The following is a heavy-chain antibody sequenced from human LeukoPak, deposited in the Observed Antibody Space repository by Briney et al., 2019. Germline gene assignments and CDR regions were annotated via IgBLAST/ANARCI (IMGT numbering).Heavy chain of an antibody. V-gene: IGHV4-34*01. CDR2: INHSENT. D-gene: IGHD2-21*02. CDR1: GGSFSGYY. Sequence: PSETLSLTCAVYGGSFSGYYWSWIRQPPGKGLEWIGEINHSENTNYNASLKSRVAISVDTSKNQFSLKLSSVTAADTSVYYCARGFAYCGGDCYSPWGLDVWGKGTTVTVSS. J-gene: IGHJ6*04. CDR3: ARGFAYCGGDCYSPWGLDV.